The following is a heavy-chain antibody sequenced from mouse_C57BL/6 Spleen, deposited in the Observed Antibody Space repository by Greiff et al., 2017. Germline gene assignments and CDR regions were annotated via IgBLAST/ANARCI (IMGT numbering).Heavy chain of an antibody. CDR1: GYTFTDYY. V-gene: IGHV1-76*01. CDR3: AISDYYYGSSYAMDY. D-gene: IGHD1-1*01. J-gene: IGHJ4*01. Sequence: VQLQQSGAELVRPGASVKLSCKASGYTFTDYYINWVKQRPGQGLEWIARIYPGSGNTYYNEKFKGKATLTAEKSSSTAYLQLSSLTSSYSAVYFCAISDYYYGSSYAMDYSSPAPSLTVSS. CDR2: IYPGSGNT.